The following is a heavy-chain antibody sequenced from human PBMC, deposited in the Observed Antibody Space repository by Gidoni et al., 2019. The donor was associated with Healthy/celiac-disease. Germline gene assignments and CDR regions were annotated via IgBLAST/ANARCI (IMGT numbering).Heavy chain of an antibody. CDR3: ARAGLYCSGGSCYSGAFDI. CDR1: GYTFTGYY. V-gene: IGHV1-2*04. CDR2: INPNSGGT. D-gene: IGHD2-15*01. J-gene: IGHJ3*02. Sequence: QVQLVQSGAEVKKPGASVKVSCKASGYTFTGYYMPWVRQAPGQGLEWMGWINPNSGGTNYAQKFQGWVTMTRDTSISTAYMELSRLRSDDTAVYYCARAGLYCSGGSCYSGAFDIWGQGTMVTVSS.